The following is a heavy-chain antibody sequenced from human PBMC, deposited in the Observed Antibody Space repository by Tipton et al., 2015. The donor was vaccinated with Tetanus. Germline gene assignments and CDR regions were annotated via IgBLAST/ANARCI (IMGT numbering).Heavy chain of an antibody. CDR1: GYSFTSYW. J-gene: IGHJ4*02. V-gene: IGHV5-51*01. CDR3: ARHQSDVEMATIWWFDY. Sequence: VQLVQSGAEVKKPGESLKISCKGSGYSFTSYWIGWVRQMPGKGLEWMGIIYPGDSDTRYSPSFQGQVTISADKSISTAYLQWSSLKASDTAMYYGARHQSDVEMATIWWFDYWGQGTLVTVSS. CDR2: IYPGDSDT. D-gene: IGHD5-24*01.